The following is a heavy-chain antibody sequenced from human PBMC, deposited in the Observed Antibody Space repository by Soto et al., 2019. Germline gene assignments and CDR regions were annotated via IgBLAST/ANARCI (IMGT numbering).Heavy chain of an antibody. J-gene: IGHJ4*02. CDR1: GGTLSSYA. CDR3: ARYDYYDSSGYPQGIFDY. Sequence: GASVKVSCKASGGTLSSYAISWVRQAPGQGLEWMGGIIPIFGTANYAQKFQGRVTITADESTSTAYMELSSLRSEDTAVYYCARYDYYDSSGYPQGIFDYWGQGTLVTVSS. CDR2: IIPIFGTA. D-gene: IGHD3-22*01. V-gene: IGHV1-69*13.